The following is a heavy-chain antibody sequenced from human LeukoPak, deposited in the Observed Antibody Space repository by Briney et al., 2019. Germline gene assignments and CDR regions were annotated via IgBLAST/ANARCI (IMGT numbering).Heavy chain of an antibody. J-gene: IGHJ4*02. CDR3: ARAPNYGGKPFDY. Sequence: SETLSLTCTVSGGSINSYYWSWIRQPLGKGLEWIGYIYYSGSTNYNPSLKSRVAISVDTSKNQFSLKLSSVTAADTAVYYCARAPNYGGKPFDYWGQGTLVTVPS. D-gene: IGHD4-23*01. V-gene: IGHV4-59*08. CDR2: IYYSGST. CDR1: GGSINSYY.